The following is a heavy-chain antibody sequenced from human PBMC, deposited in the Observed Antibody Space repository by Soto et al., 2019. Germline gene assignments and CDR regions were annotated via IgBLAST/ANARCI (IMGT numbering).Heavy chain of an antibody. Sequence: ESLKISFKGSGYSFTSYWIGWVRQFPGKGLEWMGIIYPGDSDTRYSPSFQGQVTISADKSISTAYLQWSSLKASDTAMYYCARQGGYYDSSGSENAFDIWGQGTMVTVS. CDR2: IYPGDSDT. CDR3: ARQGGYYDSSGSENAFDI. D-gene: IGHD3-22*01. V-gene: IGHV5-51*01. CDR1: GYSFTSYW. J-gene: IGHJ3*02.